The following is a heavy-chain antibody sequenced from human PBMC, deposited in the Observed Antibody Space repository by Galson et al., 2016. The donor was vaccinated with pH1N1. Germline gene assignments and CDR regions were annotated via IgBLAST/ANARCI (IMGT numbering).Heavy chain of an antibody. CDR1: GGSFAKYA. CDR2: IIPIYGTP. J-gene: IGHJ6*02. CDR3: ARPGRTETTKEGFAWGYGMDV. D-gene: IGHD1-1*01. Sequence: SVKVSCKASGGSFAKYAVSWVRQAPGQGLEWMGRIIPIYGTPNCAQKFQDRLTITADEYTTTVYMELNSLISADTAIYYCARPGRTETTKEGFAWGYGMDVWGQGATVTVSS. V-gene: IGHV1-69*13.